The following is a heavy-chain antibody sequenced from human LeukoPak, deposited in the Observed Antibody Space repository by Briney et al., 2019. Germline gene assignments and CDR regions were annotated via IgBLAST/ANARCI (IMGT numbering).Heavy chain of an antibody. J-gene: IGHJ6*02. CDR2: INHNGNVN. V-gene: IGHV3-7*03. CDR1: GFTFSSYW. Sequence: GRSLRLSCAASGFTFSSYWMNWARQAPGKGLEWVASINHNGNVNYYVDSVKGRITISRDNAKNSLYLQMNSLRAEDTAVYYCARAGYSSGWYRGKYYYYGMDVWGQGTTVTVSS. CDR3: ARAGYSSGWYRGKYYYYGMDV. D-gene: IGHD6-19*01.